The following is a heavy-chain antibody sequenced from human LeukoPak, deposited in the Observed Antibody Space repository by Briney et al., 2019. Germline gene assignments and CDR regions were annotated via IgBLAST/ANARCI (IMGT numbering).Heavy chain of an antibody. CDR1: GDSLSNNNVA. Sequence: SQTLSLACAISGDSLSNNNVAWNWIRQSPSRGLEWLGRTYYRPKFNTDYAVSVKSRIAINSDTSKNRFSLQLNSVTPEDTGVYYCARGSHSSFDYWGQGTLVTVSS. CDR2: TYYRPKFNT. V-gene: IGHV6-1*01. CDR3: ARGSHSSFDY. J-gene: IGHJ4*02. D-gene: IGHD3-10*01.